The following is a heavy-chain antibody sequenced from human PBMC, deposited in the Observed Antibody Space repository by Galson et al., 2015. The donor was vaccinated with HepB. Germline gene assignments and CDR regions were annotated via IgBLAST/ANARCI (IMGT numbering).Heavy chain of an antibody. CDR1: GFTFSSYS. CDR3: ASCRIFCAGMDV. V-gene: IGHV3-21*01. Sequence: SLRLSCAASGFTFSSYSMNWVRQAPGKGLEWVSSISSSSSYIYYADSVKGRFTISRDNAKNSLYLQMNSLRAEDTAVYYCASCRIFCAGMDVWGQGTTVTVSS. J-gene: IGHJ6*02. D-gene: IGHD1-14*01. CDR2: ISSSSSYI.